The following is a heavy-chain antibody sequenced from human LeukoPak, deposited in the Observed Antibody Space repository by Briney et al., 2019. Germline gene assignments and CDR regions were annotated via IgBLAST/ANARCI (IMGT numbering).Heavy chain of an antibody. V-gene: IGHV4-59*01. CDR1: GGSISSYY. J-gene: IGHJ4*02. CDR3: AREGYSYGYFDY. CDR2: IYYSGST. D-gene: IGHD5-18*01. Sequence: SETPSLTCTVSGGSISSYYWSWIRQPPGKGLEWIGYIYYSGSTNYNPSLKSRVTISVDTSKNQFSLKLSSVTAADTAVYYCAREGYSYGYFDYWGQGTLVTVSS.